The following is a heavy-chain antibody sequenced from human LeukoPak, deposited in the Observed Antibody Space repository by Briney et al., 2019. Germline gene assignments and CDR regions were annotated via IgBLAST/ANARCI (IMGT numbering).Heavy chain of an antibody. Sequence: GGSLRLSCAASGFTFTNAWMNWVRQAPGKGLEWVSRIKSKADGETIDYAAPVKGRFTFSRDDSKNMLYLQMNSLKSEDTAVYYCSTLTSRGLSDSWGQGTLVTVSS. CDR1: GFTFTNAW. J-gene: IGHJ4*02. CDR2: IKSKADGETI. CDR3: STLTSRGLSDS. D-gene: IGHD1-20*01. V-gene: IGHV3-15*07.